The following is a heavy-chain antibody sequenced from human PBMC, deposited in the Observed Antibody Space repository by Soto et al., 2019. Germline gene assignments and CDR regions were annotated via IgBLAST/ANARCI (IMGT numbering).Heavy chain of an antibody. CDR1: GYTFTSYG. J-gene: IGHJ4*02. CDR3: ARDTQRSSSSQKIFDY. D-gene: IGHD6-6*01. V-gene: IGHV1-18*01. CDR2: ISAYNGNT. Sequence: VASVKVSCKASGYTFTSYGISWVRQAPGQGLEWMGWISAYNGNTNYAQELQGRVTMTTDTSTSTAYMELRSLRSDDTAVYYCARDTQRSSSSQKIFDYWGQGTLVTVYS.